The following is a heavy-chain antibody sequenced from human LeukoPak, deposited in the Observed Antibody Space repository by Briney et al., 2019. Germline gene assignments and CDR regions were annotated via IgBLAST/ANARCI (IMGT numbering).Heavy chain of an antibody. CDR1: GGSISSSTYY. CDR3: ARVEVGATTKGLFGY. Sequence: PSETLSLTCTVSGGSISSSTYYWGWIRQPPGKGLEWIGSIYYSGSTYYNPSLKSRVTISVDTSKNQFSLKLSSVTAADTAVYYCARVEVGATTKGLFGYWGQGTLVTVSS. CDR2: IYYSGST. V-gene: IGHV4-39*07. J-gene: IGHJ4*02. D-gene: IGHD1-26*01.